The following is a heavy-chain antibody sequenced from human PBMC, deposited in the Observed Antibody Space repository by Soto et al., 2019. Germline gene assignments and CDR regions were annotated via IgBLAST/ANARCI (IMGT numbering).Heavy chain of an antibody. J-gene: IGHJ4*02. Sequence: TLSLTCDVSGGSISGGAYSWTWIRQPPGKGLEWIGYIYRSGTTYYNPSLKSRVSISVDRSQNQFSLNLTSVTAADTAVYYCGRGKTQCYFDLWGQGNLVTVS. D-gene: IGHD1-26*01. CDR2: IYRSGTT. V-gene: IGHV4-30-2*01. CDR1: GGSISGGAYS. CDR3: GRGKTQCYFDL.